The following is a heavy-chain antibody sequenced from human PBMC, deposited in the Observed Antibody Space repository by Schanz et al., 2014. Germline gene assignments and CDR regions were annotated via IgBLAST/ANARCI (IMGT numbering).Heavy chain of an antibody. J-gene: IGHJ4*02. V-gene: IGHV3-23*04. CDR1: GFTFYNSA. D-gene: IGHD3-22*01. CDR3: ARAGQDYSDSSGYATYYFGN. Sequence: EVRLVESGGGLVQPGGSLRLSCAASGFTFYNSALRWVLPSPFPCLEWVSAISSTGGSTYYADSVKGRFTISRDNAKNSLYLQMNSLRDEDTAVYYCARAGQDYSDSSGYATYYFGNWGQGTLVTVSS. CDR2: ISSTGGST.